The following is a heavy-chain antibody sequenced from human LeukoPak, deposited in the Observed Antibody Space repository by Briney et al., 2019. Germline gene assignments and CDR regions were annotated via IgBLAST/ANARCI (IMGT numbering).Heavy chain of an antibody. CDR3: AKDVCTSPRCLLYFDS. Sequence: QPGGSLRLSCTTSGFAFSNYAMNWVRQAPGKGPEWVSGISGFNTYYTDSVKGRLTIFRDNSKNVLYPQMDRLRAEDTAVYSCAKDVCTSPRCLLYFDSWGQRTLVTVSS. D-gene: IGHD2-8*01. CDR1: GFAFSNYA. CDR2: ISGFNT. V-gene: IGHV3-23*01. J-gene: IGHJ4*02.